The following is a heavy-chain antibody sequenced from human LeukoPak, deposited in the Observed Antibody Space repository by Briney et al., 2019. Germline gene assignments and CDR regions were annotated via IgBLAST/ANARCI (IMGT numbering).Heavy chain of an antibody. CDR1: GGTFSRYA. D-gene: IGHD6-19*01. Sequence: VKVSRKASGGTFSRYAISWVRHAPGQGLEWMGGIIPMFGIANYAQKFQGRVTITADESTSTAYMELSSLRSEDTAVYYCARDRPYTGGWRGFDYWGQGTLVTVSS. CDR3: ARDRPYTGGWRGFDY. CDR2: IIPMFGIA. J-gene: IGHJ4*02. V-gene: IGHV1-69*01.